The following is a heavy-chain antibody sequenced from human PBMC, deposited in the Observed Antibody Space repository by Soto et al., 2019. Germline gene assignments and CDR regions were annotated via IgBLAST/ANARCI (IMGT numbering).Heavy chain of an antibody. J-gene: IGHJ4*02. D-gene: IGHD6-19*01. CDR1: GYTFTSYG. V-gene: IGHV1-18*01. Sequence: QVQLVQSGAEVKKPGASVKVSCKASGYTFTSYGISWVRQAPGQGLEWMGWISAYNGNTNYAQKLQGRVTMTTDTSTSTAYMGLRSLRSDDTAVYYCAGDSRVGSGWYWGPVGYWGQGTLVTVSS. CDR3: AGDSRVGSGWYWGPVGY. CDR2: ISAYNGNT.